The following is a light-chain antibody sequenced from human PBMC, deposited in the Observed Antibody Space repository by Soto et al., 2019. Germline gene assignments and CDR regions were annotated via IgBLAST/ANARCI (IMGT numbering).Light chain of an antibody. V-gene: IGLV2-14*01. CDR3: SSYSTSTAYL. CDR2: EVS. Sequence: QSALTQPASVSGSPGQSITISCTGTSSDVGGYDYVSWYQLPPGKAPKLMVFEVSNRPSGVSYRFSGSKSGNTASLTISGLQAEDEADYFCSSYSTSTAYLFGTGTKVTVL. CDR1: SSDVGGYDY. J-gene: IGLJ1*01.